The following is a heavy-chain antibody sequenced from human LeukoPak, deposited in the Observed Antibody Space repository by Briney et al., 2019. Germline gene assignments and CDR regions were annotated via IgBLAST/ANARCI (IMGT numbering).Heavy chain of an antibody. Sequence: GGSLRLSCAASGFTFSSYGMHWVRQAPGKGLEWVAVIWYDGSNKYYADSMKGRFTISRDNSKNTLYLQMNSLRAEDTAVYYCARVVLWGTDEYYFDYWGQGTLVTVSS. CDR3: ARVVLWGTDEYYFDY. CDR1: GFTFSSYG. J-gene: IGHJ4*02. D-gene: IGHD3-16*01. V-gene: IGHV3-33*01. CDR2: IWYDGSNK.